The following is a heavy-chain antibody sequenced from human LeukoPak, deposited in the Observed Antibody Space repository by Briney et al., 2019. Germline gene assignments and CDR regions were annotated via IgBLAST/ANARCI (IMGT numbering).Heavy chain of an antibody. CDR2: ISDDGSNI. J-gene: IGHJ4*02. CDR3: ARVARESSSWYYFDY. CDR1: GFTFTTYA. V-gene: IGHV3-30*04. D-gene: IGHD6-13*01. Sequence: PGGSLRLSCAASGFTFTTYAMHWVRQAPGEGPEWVAVISDDGSNISYLDSVKGRFTIFRDNSKDTLYLQMHSLRAEDTAVYYCARVARESSSWYYFDYWGQGTLVTVSS.